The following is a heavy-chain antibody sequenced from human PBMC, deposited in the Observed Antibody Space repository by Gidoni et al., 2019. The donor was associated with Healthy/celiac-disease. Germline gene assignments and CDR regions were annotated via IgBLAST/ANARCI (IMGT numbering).Heavy chain of an antibody. J-gene: IGHJ6*02. D-gene: IGHD6-13*01. CDR3: ARGIAAGRIRGKYYYGMDV. CDR1: GGSFSGYY. Sequence: QVQLQQWGAGLLKPSETLSLTCAVYGGSFSGYYWSWIRQPPGKGLELIGEINHRGSTNYNTSLKSRVTISVDTSKNHFSLKLSSVNAADTAVYYCARGIAAGRIRGKYYYGMDVWGQGTTVNVSS. V-gene: IGHV4-34*01. CDR2: INHRGST.